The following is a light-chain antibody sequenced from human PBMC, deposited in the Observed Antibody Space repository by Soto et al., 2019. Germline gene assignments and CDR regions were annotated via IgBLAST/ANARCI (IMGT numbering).Light chain of an antibody. CDR1: QGVSNY. CDR3: RKYNSALFT. Sequence: DIQMTQSPSSLSASVVDRVTIPCRTSQGVSNYLAWYQQKPGKVPKLLIYAASTLQSGVPSRFSGSGSGTDFTLTIRSLQHEDVATYYCRKYNSALFTFCPGTKVDIK. J-gene: IGKJ3*01. CDR2: AAS. V-gene: IGKV1-27*01.